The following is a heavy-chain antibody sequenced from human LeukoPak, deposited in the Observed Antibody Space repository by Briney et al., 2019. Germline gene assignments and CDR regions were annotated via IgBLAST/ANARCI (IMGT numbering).Heavy chain of an antibody. J-gene: IGHJ4*02. CDR2: IIPIFGTA. CDR1: ESAVSGNA. V-gene: IGHV1-69*05. Sequence: GASVKGSCTASESAVSGNAINWGRHRTGQKLEWMGRIIPIFGTANYAQKFQGRVTITTDESTSTAYMELSSLRSEDTAVYYCARAGVRMEGATTVGYFDYWGQGTLVTVSS. D-gene: IGHD1-26*01. CDR3: ARAGVRMEGATTVGYFDY.